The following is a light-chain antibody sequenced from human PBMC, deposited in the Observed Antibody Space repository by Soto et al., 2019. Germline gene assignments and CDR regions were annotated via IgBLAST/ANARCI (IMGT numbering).Light chain of an antibody. J-gene: IGKJ1*01. CDR2: KAS. CDR1: QTISSW. Sequence: DIQMTQSPSTLSGSVGDRVTITCRASQTISSWLAWYQQKPGKAPKLRIYKASTLKSGVPSRFSGSGSGTEFTLTISSLPPDDFATYYCQHYNSYSEAFGQGTKV. V-gene: IGKV1-5*03. CDR3: QHYNSYSEA.